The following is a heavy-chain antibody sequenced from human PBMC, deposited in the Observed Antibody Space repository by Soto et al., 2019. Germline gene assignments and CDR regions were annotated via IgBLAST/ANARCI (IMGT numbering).Heavy chain of an antibody. J-gene: IGHJ6*02. D-gene: IGHD4-17*01. CDR1: SGPDRSHN. CDR3: VRQGIDYLHVLVDV. V-gene: IGHV4-59*08. Sequence: QVQLQQSGPRLVKPSETLSLTCTVSSGPDRSHNWGWIRQPPGRGLEWIGYVYYTGDTAYNPSLRSLVSISADTSTNAISLTLSSVTAADTAVYYCVRQGIDYLHVLVDVWGQGTTVSVSS. CDR2: VYYTGDT.